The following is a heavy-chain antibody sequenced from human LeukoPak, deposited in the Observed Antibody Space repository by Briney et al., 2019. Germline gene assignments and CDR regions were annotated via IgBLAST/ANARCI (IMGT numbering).Heavy chain of an antibody. CDR1: GFTFSSYA. V-gene: IGHV3-23*01. Sequence: PGGSLRLSCTASGFTFSSYAMSWLRQAPGKGPEWVSAISGSGGSTYYADSVKGRFTISRDNSKNTLYVRVHSLRVEDTAVFYCAKVNPPSTYFADWGQGTLVTVSS. D-gene: IGHD1-14*01. CDR3: AKVNPPSTYFAD. J-gene: IGHJ4*02. CDR2: ISGSGGST.